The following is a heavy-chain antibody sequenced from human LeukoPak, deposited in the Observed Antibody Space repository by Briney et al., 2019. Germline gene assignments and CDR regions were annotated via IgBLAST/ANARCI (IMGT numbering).Heavy chain of an antibody. CDR2: IFGSGGSA. Sequence: GGSLRLSCEASGFTFGSYAMYWVRQAPGKGLEWVAGIFGSGGSAHYADSAKGRFTISRDNSKNTVYLQINSLRAEDTAVYYCGKTTTGYSSGQKPAWPVDYWGQGTLVTVSS. J-gene: IGHJ4*02. CDR3: GKTTTGYSSGQKPAWPVDY. CDR1: GFTFGSYA. V-gene: IGHV3-23*01. D-gene: IGHD6-19*01.